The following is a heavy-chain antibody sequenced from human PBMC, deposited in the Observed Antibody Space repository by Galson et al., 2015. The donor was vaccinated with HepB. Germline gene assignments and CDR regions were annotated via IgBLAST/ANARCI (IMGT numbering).Heavy chain of an antibody. J-gene: IGHJ4*02. CDR1: GGTFSSYA. V-gene: IGHV1-69*05. Sequence: SVKVSCKASGGTFSSYAISWVRQAPGQGLEWMGGIIPIFGTANYAQKFQGRVTMTTDTSTSTAYMELRSLRSDDTAVYYCARDVGNYFLDYWGQGTLVTVSS. CDR2: IIPIFGTA. CDR3: ARDVGNYFLDY. D-gene: IGHD3-10*01.